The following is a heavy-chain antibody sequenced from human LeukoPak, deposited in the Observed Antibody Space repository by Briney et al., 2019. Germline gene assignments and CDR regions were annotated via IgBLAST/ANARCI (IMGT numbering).Heavy chain of an antibody. CDR3: AREAPDGWFDP. V-gene: IGHV3-74*01. CDR2: INSDGSST. J-gene: IGHJ5*02. D-gene: IGHD5-24*01. CDR1: RLTFSSYW. Sequence: GGSLRLSCAASRLTFSSYWMHWVRQAPGKGLVWVSRINSDGSSTSYADSVKGRFTISRDNAKNTLYLQMNSLRADDTAVYYCAREAPDGWFDPWGQGTLVTVSS.